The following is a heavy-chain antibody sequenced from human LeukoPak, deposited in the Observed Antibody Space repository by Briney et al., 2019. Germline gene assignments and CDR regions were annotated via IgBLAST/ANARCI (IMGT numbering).Heavy chain of an antibody. Sequence: ASVKVSCKASGYTFTSYGISWVRQAPGQGLEWMGWISAYNGNTNYAKKFQGRVTMTTDTSTSTAYMELRSLRSDDTAVYYCARDRCSSTICYVGNNWFDPWGQGTLVTVSS. D-gene: IGHD2-2*01. CDR2: ISAYNGNT. J-gene: IGHJ5*02. CDR1: GYTFTSYG. V-gene: IGHV1-18*01. CDR3: ARDRCSSTICYVGNNWFDP.